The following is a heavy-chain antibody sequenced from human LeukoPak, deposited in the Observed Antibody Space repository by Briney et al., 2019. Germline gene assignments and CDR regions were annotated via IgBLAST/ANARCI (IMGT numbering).Heavy chain of an antibody. CDR1: GFTFTNDW. CDR3: AKGEWELPTFFDH. J-gene: IGHJ4*02. V-gene: IGHV3-23*01. CDR2: IRDNGATT. D-gene: IGHD1-26*01. Sequence: GGSLRLSCAASGFTFTNDWMNWVRQAPGKGLEWVSVIRDNGATTFYADSVKGRFTISRDNAKNILYLQMNNLRVEDTDVYFCAKGEWELPTFFDHWGQGTLVTVSS.